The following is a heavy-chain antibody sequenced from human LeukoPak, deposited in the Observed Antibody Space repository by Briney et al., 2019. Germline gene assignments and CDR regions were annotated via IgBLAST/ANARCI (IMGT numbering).Heavy chain of an antibody. V-gene: IGHV3-23*01. Sequence: TGGSLRLSCAASGFTFSSYALSWVRQAPGKGLEWVSAISDSGGSTYYADSVKGRFTISRDNSKNTLYLQMNSLRAEHTAVYYCATYDFWSGYGVGYWGQGTLVTVSS. CDR1: GFTFSSYA. CDR3: ATYDFWSGYGVGY. D-gene: IGHD3-3*01. J-gene: IGHJ4*02. CDR2: ISDSGGST.